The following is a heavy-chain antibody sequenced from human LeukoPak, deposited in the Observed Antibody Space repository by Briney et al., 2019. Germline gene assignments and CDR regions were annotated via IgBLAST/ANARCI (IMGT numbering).Heavy chain of an antibody. Sequence: PGRSLRLSCAASGFTFSSYGMHWVRQAPGKGLEWVAVISYDGSNKYYADSVKGRFTISRDNSKNTLYLQMNSLRAEDTAVYYCARDADGYCSGGSCFNWFDPWGQGTLVTVSS. CDR1: GFTFSSYG. CDR2: ISYDGSNK. J-gene: IGHJ5*02. V-gene: IGHV3-30*03. CDR3: ARDADGYCSGGSCFNWFDP. D-gene: IGHD2-15*01.